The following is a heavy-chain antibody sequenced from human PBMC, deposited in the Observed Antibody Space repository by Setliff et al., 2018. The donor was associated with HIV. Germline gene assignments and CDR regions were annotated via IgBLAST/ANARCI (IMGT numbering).Heavy chain of an antibody. CDR1: GFPFSTYA. Sequence: GGSLRLSCAASGFPFSTYAMNWVRQAPGKGLEWVSAISDSGDNTYYADSVNGRFTISRDNSKNTLFLQMNSLRSEDTAVYYCAKEDQRVTSVDYWGQGTPVTVSS. CDR2: ISDSGDNT. J-gene: IGHJ4*02. CDR3: AKEDQRVTSVDY. V-gene: IGHV3-23*01. D-gene: IGHD2-2*01.